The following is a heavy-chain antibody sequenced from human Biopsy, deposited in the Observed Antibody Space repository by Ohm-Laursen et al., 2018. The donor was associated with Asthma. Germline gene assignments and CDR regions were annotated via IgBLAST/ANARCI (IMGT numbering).Heavy chain of an antibody. V-gene: IGHV3-23*01. Sequence: LRLSCAASGFAFNNSSMTWVRQAPGKGLEWVSSISASGVRTFYADSVKGRFTVSRDSSRNTLYLQLSTLRVEDTAVYFCAKITTDRQKANNWFDPWGQGTLVTVSP. J-gene: IGHJ5*02. CDR3: AKITTDRQKANNWFDP. CDR2: ISASGVRT. CDR1: GFAFNNSS. D-gene: IGHD3-22*01.